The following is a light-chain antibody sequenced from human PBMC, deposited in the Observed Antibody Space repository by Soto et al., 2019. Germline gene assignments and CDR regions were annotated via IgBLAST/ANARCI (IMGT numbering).Light chain of an antibody. J-gene: IGLJ2*01. CDR3: AAWDDSLSGRV. V-gene: IGLV1-47*01. CDR1: SSNIGSNY. CDR2: RNN. Sequence: QSVLTQPPSASGTPGQRVNISSSGSSSNIGSNYVYWYQQLPGTAPKLLSYRNNQRPSGVPDRFSGSKSGTSASLAISGLRSEDEADYYCAAWDDSLSGRVFGGGTKLTVL.